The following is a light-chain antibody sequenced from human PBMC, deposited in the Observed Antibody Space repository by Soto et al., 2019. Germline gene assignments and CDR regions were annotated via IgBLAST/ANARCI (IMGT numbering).Light chain of an antibody. CDR3: QQRRSWPIT. CDR1: QSVSSY. CDR2: DAP. V-gene: IGKV3-11*01. Sequence: EIVLTQSPATLSLSPGERATLSCRASQSVSSYLAWYQQKPGQAPRLLIYDAPNRATGVPARFSGSGSGTDFTLTIGSLEPEDFAVYYCQQRRSWPITFGQGTRLEIK. J-gene: IGKJ5*01.